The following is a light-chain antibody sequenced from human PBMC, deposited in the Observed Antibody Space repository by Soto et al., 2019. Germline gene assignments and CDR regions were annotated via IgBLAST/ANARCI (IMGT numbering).Light chain of an antibody. V-gene: IGLV3-25*02. CDR3: QSAESSGTYVYV. J-gene: IGLJ1*01. Sequence: SYELTQPPSLSVSPGQTARITCSGDALPSQYAYWYQQKPGQAPVLVIYKDTERPSGIPERFSGSSSGTTATLIISGVQAEDEADYYCQSAESSGTYVYVFGSGTKLTVL. CDR2: KDT. CDR1: ALPSQY.